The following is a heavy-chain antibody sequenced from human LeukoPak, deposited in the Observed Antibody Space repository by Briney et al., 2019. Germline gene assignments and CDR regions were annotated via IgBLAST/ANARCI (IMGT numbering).Heavy chain of an antibody. Sequence: SETLSLTCAVYGGSFSGYYRSWIRQPPGKGLEWVGEINHSGSTNYNPSLTSRVTISVDTSKTQCSLKLTSVTAADTAVYYCARARRDYGRSFHYWGQGTLVTVS. CDR3: ARARRDYGRSFHY. CDR2: INHSGST. J-gene: IGHJ4*02. D-gene: IGHD4-17*01. V-gene: IGHV4-34*01. CDR1: GGSFSGYY.